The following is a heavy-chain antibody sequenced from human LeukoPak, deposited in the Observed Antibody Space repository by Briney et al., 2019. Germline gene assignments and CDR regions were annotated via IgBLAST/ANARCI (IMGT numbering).Heavy chain of an antibody. J-gene: IGHJ4*02. CDR1: GFTFSTYV. CDR2: ISSNGDNT. Sequence: GGSLRLSCSVSGFTFSTYVMHWVRQAPGKGLEYVSAISSNGDNTYYADSVKGRFTISRDNSKNTLYLQMSSLRADDTAVYYCVRGTGYWGQGTLVTV. V-gene: IGHV3-64D*06. CDR3: VRGTGY.